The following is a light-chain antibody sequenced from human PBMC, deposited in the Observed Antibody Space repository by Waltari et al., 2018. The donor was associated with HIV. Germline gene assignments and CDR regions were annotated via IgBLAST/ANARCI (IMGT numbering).Light chain of an antibody. CDR1: SSDVGNYKY. CDR3: CSYAGSSTFV. CDR2: DVS. V-gene: IGLV2-23*02. J-gene: IGLJ1*01. Sequence: QSALTQPASVSGSPGQSITISCTGTSSDVGNYKYVSWYQQHPGKAPKLMIYDVSKRPSGVSNRFSGSKSGNTASLTISGLQAEDEADYYCCSYAGSSTFVFGTGTKVTVL.